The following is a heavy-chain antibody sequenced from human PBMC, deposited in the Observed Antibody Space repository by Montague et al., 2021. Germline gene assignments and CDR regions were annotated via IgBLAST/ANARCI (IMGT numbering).Heavy chain of an antibody. CDR1: GGSISSNNW. D-gene: IGHD3-22*01. V-gene: IGHV4-4*02. CDR3: ARVAAWGYYDTSGPNWFDP. J-gene: IGHJ5*02. Sequence: SETLSLTCAVSGGSISSNNWWTWVRQPPGKGLEWIGEIFHNGSTTYSPSLKSRVTISMDKSKNQFSPKLTSVTAADTAVYYCARVAAWGYYDTSGPNWFDPWGQGTLVTVSS. CDR2: IFHNGST.